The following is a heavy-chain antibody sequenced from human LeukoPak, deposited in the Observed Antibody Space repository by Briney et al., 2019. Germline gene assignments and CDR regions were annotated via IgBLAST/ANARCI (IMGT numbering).Heavy chain of an antibody. V-gene: IGHV4-59*08. J-gene: IGHJ5*02. CDR3: VRGHYGFDP. CDR2: IHYSGST. D-gene: IGHD3-16*01. Sequence: LETLSLTCSVFGGSISDHYWSWIRQPPGKGLEWIAFIHYSGSTDYNPSLSSRVSISVDTSKNQCTLKLGYVTAADTAVYYCVRGHYGFDPWGQGTLVTVSS. CDR1: GGSISDHY.